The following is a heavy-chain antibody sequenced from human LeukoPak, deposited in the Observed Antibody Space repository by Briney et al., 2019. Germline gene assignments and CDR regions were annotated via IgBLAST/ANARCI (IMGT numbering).Heavy chain of an antibody. CDR3: ARGTYDILTGYSRTFDY. CDR1: GGSISSYY. J-gene: IGHJ4*02. CDR2: IYYSGST. V-gene: IGHV4-59*12. Sequence: SETLSLTCTVSGGSISSYYWSWIRQPPGKGLEWIGYIYYSGSTNYNPSLKSRVTISVDTSKNQFSLKLSSVTAADTAVYYCARGTYDILTGYSRTFDYWGQGTLVTVSS. D-gene: IGHD3-9*01.